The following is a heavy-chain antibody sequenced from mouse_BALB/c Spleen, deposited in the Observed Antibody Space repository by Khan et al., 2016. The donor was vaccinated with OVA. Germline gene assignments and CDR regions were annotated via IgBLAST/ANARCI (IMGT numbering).Heavy chain of an antibody. Sequence: EVELVESGGDLVKPGGSLKLSCAASGFTFSTYGMSWVRQTPDKRLEWVATVSTGGSYTYYPDSVKGRFTISRANAKNTLYLQMSGLKSEDTAMFYCTRLAYYYDSEGFAYWGQGTLVTVSA. CDR3: TRLAYYYDSEGFAY. CDR2: VSTGGSYT. D-gene: IGHD1-1*01. V-gene: IGHV5-6*01. CDR1: GFTFSTYG. J-gene: IGHJ3*01.